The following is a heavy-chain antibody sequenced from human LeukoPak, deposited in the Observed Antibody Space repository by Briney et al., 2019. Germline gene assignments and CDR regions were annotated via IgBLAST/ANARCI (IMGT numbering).Heavy chain of an antibody. V-gene: IGHV3-33*08. Sequence: GGSLRLSCAASGFTFSSYWMSWVRQAPGKGLEWVAAIWYDGSNKYYADSVKGRFTISRDNSKNTLYLQMNSLRAEDTAVYYCARDRTIYYDILTGYPASYGMDVWGKGTTVTVSS. CDR2: IWYDGSNK. J-gene: IGHJ6*04. D-gene: IGHD3-9*01. CDR1: GFTFSSYW. CDR3: ARDRTIYYDILTGYPASYGMDV.